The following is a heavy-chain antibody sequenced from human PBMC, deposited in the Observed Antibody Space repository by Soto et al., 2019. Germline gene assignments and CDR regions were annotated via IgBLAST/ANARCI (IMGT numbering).Heavy chain of an antibody. J-gene: IGHJ5*02. CDR1: GYTLTELS. V-gene: IGHV1-24*01. CDR2: FDPEDGET. D-gene: IGHD3-10*01. Sequence: ASVKVSCKVSGYTLTELSMHWVRQAPGKGLEWMGGFDPEDGETIYAQKFQGRVTMTEDTSTDTAYMELSSLRSEDTAVYYCATDGWRYYGSSREPWFDPWGQGTLVAVSS. CDR3: ATDGWRYYGSSREPWFDP.